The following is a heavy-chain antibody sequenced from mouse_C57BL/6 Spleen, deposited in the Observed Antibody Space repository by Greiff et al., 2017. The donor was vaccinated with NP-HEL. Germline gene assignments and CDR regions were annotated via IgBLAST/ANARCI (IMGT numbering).Heavy chain of an antibody. CDR2: ICSGGST. J-gene: IGHJ4*01. CDR3: SGLLRSYAMDY. D-gene: IGHD2-3*01. V-gene: IGHV2-2*01. Sequence: VQLQQSGPGLVQPSQSLSITCTVSGFSLTSYGVHWVRQSPGKGLEWLGVICSGGSTDYNAAFISRLSISKDNSKSQVFFKMNSLQADDTAIYYCSGLLRSYAMDYWGQGTSVTVSS. CDR1: GFSLTSYG.